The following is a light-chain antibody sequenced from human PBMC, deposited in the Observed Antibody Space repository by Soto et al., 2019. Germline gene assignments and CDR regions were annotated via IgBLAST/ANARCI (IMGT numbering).Light chain of an antibody. CDR1: QGVRNN. CDR2: GAS. Sequence: ENVLAQSRGTLFLSTGESATLSYRASQGVRNNYLAWYQQKPGQAPRLLICGASTRATGIPARFSGSGSGTEFTLTISSLQSDDLAVYSCQQYNNWTPFGQGTKVDI. J-gene: IGKJ1*01. CDR3: QQYNNWTP. V-gene: IGKV3-15*01.